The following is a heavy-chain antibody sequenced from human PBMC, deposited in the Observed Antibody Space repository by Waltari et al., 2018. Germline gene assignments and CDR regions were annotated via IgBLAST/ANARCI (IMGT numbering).Heavy chain of an antibody. CDR2: ISSSGSTI. Sequence: EVQLVESGGGLVQPGGSLRLSCAASGFTFSTYEMNWVRQAPGKVLEWASYISSSGSTIYYADSVKGRFTISRDNAKNSLYLQMNSLRAEDTAVYYCARESSSSWYYYYGMDVWGQGTTVTVSS. CDR1: GFTFSTYE. D-gene: IGHD2-2*01. CDR3: ARESSSSWYYYYGMDV. V-gene: IGHV3-48*03. J-gene: IGHJ6*02.